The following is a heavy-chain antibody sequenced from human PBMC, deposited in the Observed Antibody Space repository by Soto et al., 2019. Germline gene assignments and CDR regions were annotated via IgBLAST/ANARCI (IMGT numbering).Heavy chain of an antibody. CDR2: IIPAFGTA. J-gene: IGHJ4*02. CDR3: ARGLDQPPVGLYFDT. D-gene: IGHD2-2*01. Sequence: QVQLGQSGAEVKNPGASVKVSCQTSGGTFNSYLIDWVRQAPGQGLEWMGGIIPAFGTAKYAQKFQGRVKITADKSTTTASMELRTLTSEDTAVYYCARGLDQPPVGLYFDTWGQGTLVTVSS. V-gene: IGHV1-69*06. CDR1: GGTFNSYL.